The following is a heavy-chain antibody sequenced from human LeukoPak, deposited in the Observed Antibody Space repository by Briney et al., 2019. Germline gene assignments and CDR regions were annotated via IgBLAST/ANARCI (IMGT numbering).Heavy chain of an antibody. J-gene: IGHJ4*02. CDR2: INPKSGGT. V-gene: IGHV1-18*01. D-gene: IGHD6-19*01. CDR3: ARDLKRGYSSGRYSWSTGSSNDY. Sequence: ASVKVSCKASGGTFSSHAITWVRQAPGQGLEWMGWINPKSGGTNYAQKLQGRVTMTTDTPTSTAYMELRSLRSDDTAVYYCARDLKRGYSSGRYSWSTGSSNDYWGQGTLVTVSS. CDR1: GGTFSSHA.